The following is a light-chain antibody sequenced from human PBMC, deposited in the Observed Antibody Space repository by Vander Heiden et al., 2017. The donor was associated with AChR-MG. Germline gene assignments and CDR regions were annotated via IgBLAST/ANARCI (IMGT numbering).Light chain of an antibody. CDR3: QAWDSRKAA. CDR1: KLGDKF. Sequence: SYELTQPPSVSVSPGQTATITCSGDKLGDKFASWYQQKPGQSPVLVIYRDNKRPSGIPERFSGSNSGNTATLTISGTQAVDEAYYYCQAWDSRKAAFGGGTKLTVL. V-gene: IGLV3-1*01. CDR2: RDN. J-gene: IGLJ2*01.